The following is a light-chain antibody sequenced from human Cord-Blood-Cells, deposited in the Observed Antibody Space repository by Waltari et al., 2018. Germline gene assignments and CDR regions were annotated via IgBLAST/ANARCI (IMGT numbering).Light chain of an antibody. J-gene: IGKJ1*01. CDR1: QSFSSN. V-gene: IGKV3-15*01. CDR3: QKYNNWPRT. Sequence: EIVMTQSPATLSVSPGERATLSCRASQSFSSNLAWYQQTPGQAPRLLIYGSSTRATGIPARFSGSGSGTEFTLTISSLPSEDFAVYYCQKYNNWPRTFGQGTKVEIK. CDR2: GSS.